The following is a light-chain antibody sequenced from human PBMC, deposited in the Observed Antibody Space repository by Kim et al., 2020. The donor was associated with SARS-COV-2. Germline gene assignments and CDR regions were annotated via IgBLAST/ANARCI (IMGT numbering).Light chain of an antibody. CDR1: RAISIY. CDR3: HQVNSYPHT. CDR2: AAS. V-gene: IGKV1-9*01. Sequence: SASVGDRATITCRASRAISIYVAWYQQKPGKAPKLLIYAASILQSGVPSRFSGSGSGTEFTLTISSLQTEDSATYYCHQVNSYPHTFGQGTKLEI. J-gene: IGKJ2*01.